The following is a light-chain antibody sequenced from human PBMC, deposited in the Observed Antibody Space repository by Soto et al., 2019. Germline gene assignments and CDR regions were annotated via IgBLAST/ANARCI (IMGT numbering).Light chain of an antibody. CDR2: EVS. CDR3: SSYAGSNNFV. Sequence: QSALTQPPSASGSPGQSVTISCTGTSSDVGGYTYVSWYQQHPGKAPKLMIYEVSKRPSGVPDRFSGSKSGNTASLTVSGLQAEDAADYYCSSYAGSNNFVFGTGTKLTVL. V-gene: IGLV2-8*01. CDR1: SSDVGGYTY. J-gene: IGLJ1*01.